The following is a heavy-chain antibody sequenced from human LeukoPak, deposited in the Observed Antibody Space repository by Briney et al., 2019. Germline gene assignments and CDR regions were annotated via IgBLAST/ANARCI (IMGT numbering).Heavy chain of an antibody. D-gene: IGHD3-16*01. V-gene: IGHV3-7*01. CDR1: GFSFSAYW. Sequence: GSLRLSCAASGFSFSAYWMSWVRQAPGKGLEWVANMNQDGGEKNYVDSVKGRFTISRDNAKNSLYLQMNSLRAEDTAVYYCARGGTTTPDYWGQGTLVTVSS. CDR2: MNQDGGEK. J-gene: IGHJ4*02. CDR3: ARGGTTTPDY.